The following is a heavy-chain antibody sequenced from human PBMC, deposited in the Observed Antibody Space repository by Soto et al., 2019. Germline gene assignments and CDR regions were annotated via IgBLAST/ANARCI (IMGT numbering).Heavy chain of an antibody. CDR3: ARDLNGDYYYGMDV. J-gene: IGHJ6*02. Sequence: GGSLILSCAASGFTFSSYAMHWVRQAPGKGLEWVAVISYDGSNKYYADSVKGRFTISRDNSKNTLYLQMNSLRAEDTAVYYCARDLNGDYYYGMDVWGQGTTVTVSS. V-gene: IGHV3-30-3*01. D-gene: IGHD4-17*01. CDR1: GFTFSSYA. CDR2: ISYDGSNK.